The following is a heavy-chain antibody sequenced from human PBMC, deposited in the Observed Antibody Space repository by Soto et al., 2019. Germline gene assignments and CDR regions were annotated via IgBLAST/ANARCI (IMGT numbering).Heavy chain of an antibody. CDR2: INGSSNYI. V-gene: IGHV3-21*01. J-gene: IGHJ4*02. CDR1: GFTFSTYT. Sequence: GGSLRLSCAASGFTFSTYTMNWVRQAPGKGLEWVSSINGSSNYIYYADSVKGRFTLSRDNAKNSLYLQMNSLRAEDAAVYYCAREDGIVGATSAFDYWGQGTLVTVSS. D-gene: IGHD1-26*01. CDR3: AREDGIVGATSAFDY.